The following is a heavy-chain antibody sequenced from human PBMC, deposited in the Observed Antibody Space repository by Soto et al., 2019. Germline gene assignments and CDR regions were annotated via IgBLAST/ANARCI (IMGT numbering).Heavy chain of an antibody. D-gene: IGHD5-18*01. Sequence: PGGSLSLSCAASGFTFSSYAMHWVRQAPGKGLEWVAVISYDGSNKYYADSVKGRFTISRDNSKNTLYLQMNSLRAEDTAVYYCARDRRIKLWGKLCGMDVWGQGTMVTVYS. CDR2: ISYDGSNK. CDR3: ARDRRIKLWGKLCGMDV. CDR1: GFTFSSYA. V-gene: IGHV3-30-3*01. J-gene: IGHJ6*02.